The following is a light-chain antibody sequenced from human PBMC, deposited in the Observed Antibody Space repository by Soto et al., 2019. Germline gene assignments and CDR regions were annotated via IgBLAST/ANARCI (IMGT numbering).Light chain of an antibody. J-gene: IGLJ2*01. V-gene: IGLV2-23*01. CDR2: EGS. Sequence: QAVLTQPASVSGSPGQSITISCTGTSSDVGSYNLVSWYQQHPGKAPKLMIYEGSKRPSGVSNRFSGSKSGNTASLIISGLQAEDEADYYCCSYAGSSPQVVFGGGTKVTVL. CDR1: SSDVGSYNL. CDR3: CSYAGSSPQVV.